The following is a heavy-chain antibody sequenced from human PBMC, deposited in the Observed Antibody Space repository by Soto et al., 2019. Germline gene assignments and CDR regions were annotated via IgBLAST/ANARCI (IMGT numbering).Heavy chain of an antibody. Sequence: EVQLVESGGGLVKPGRSLRLSCTASGFTFGDYAMSWFRQAPGKGLEWVGFIRSKAYGGTTEYAASVKGRFTISRDDSKSIAYLQMNSLKTEDTAVSYCTRVNMVRGVTFDYWGQGTLVTVSS. J-gene: IGHJ4*02. CDR3: TRVNMVRGVTFDY. D-gene: IGHD3-10*01. CDR2: IRSKAYGGTT. V-gene: IGHV3-49*05. CDR1: GFTFGDYA.